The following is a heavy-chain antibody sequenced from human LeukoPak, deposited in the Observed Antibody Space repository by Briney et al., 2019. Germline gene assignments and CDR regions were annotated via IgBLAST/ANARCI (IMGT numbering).Heavy chain of an antibody. Sequence: GGSLRLSCSASGFTFSNFAMSWVRQAPGKGLEWVSAVSSDGINTYYTDSLKGRFTISRDNSKNTVFLQMHSLTAEDTSVYYCAKPFGFLEWLYGGYFDSWGQGTLVTVSS. CDR1: GFTFSNFA. CDR2: VSSDGINT. J-gene: IGHJ4*02. D-gene: IGHD3-3*01. CDR3: AKPFGFLEWLYGGYFDS. V-gene: IGHV3-23*01.